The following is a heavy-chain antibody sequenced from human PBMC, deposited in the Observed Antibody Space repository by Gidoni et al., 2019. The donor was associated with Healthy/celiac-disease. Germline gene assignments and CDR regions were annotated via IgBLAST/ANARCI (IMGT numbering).Heavy chain of an antibody. CDR1: GCTFSSYA. Sequence: QVQLVESGGGVVQPGRSLRLSCAASGCTFSSYAMHWVRQAPGKGLEWVAVISYDGSNKYYADSVKGRFTISRDNSKNTLYLQMNSLRAEDTAVYYCARAGGAAAGTFDYWGQGTLVTVSS. V-gene: IGHV3-30-3*01. J-gene: IGHJ4*02. D-gene: IGHD6-13*01. CDR2: ISYDGSNK. CDR3: ARAGGAAAGTFDY.